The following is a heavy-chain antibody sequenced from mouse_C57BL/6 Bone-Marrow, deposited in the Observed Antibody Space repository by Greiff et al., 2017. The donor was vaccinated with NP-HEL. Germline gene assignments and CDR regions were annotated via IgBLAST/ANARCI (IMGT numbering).Heavy chain of an antibody. V-gene: IGHV1-15*01. CDR3: TRDDYEFAY. CDR2: IDPETGGT. Sequence: LVESGAELVRRGASVTLSCKASGYTFTDYEMHWVKQTPVHGLEWIGAIDPETGGTAYNQKFKGKAILTADKSSSTAYMELRSLTSEDSAVYYCTRDDYEFAYWGQGTLVTVSA. CDR1: GYTFTDYE. J-gene: IGHJ3*01. D-gene: IGHD2-4*01.